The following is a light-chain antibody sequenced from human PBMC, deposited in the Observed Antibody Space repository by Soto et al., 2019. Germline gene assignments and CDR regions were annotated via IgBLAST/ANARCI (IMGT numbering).Light chain of an antibody. V-gene: IGKV1-39*01. J-gene: IGKJ2*01. CDR2: VAS. CDR1: QNININ. Sequence: DLQMTQSPSSLSASVGDRVTITCRASQNININLNWYQQKPGKAPKLLIYVASTLQSGVPSRFSGSGSGTDFTLTISSLQPEDSATYYCQQSYSTPPDTFGRGTKVEIK. CDR3: QQSYSTPPDT.